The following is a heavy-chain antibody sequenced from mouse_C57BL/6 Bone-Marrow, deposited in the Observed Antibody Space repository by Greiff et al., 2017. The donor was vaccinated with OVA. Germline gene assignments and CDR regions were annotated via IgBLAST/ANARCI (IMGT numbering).Heavy chain of an antibody. Sequence: EVQVVESGGGLVQPKGSLKLSCAASGFTFNTYAMHWVRQAPGKGLEWVARIRSKSSNYATYYADSVKDRFTISRDDSQSMLYLQMNNLKTEDTAMYYCVREGSSGYIFAYWGQGTLVTVSA. CDR2: IRSKSSNYAT. CDR3: VREGSSGYIFAY. D-gene: IGHD3-2*02. V-gene: IGHV10-3*01. J-gene: IGHJ3*01. CDR1: GFTFNTYA.